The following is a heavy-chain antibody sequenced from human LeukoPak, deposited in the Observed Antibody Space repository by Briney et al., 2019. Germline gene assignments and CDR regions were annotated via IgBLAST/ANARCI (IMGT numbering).Heavy chain of an antibody. V-gene: IGHV3-23*01. CDR3: AKVSGELELWYYYYYMDV. CDR1: GFTFSSYA. Sequence: GGSLRLSCAASGFTFSSYAMSWVRQAPGKGLEWVSAISGSGGSTYDAHSVKGRFTISRDNSKNTLYLQLNSLRAEDTAVYYCAKVSGELELWYYYYYMDVWGKGTTVTVSS. J-gene: IGHJ6*03. CDR2: ISGSGGST. D-gene: IGHD1-7*01.